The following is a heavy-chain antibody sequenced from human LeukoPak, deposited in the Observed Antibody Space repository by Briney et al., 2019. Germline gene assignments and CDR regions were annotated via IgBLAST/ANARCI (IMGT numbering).Heavy chain of an antibody. CDR1: GFSVSSNY. CDR2: IYSGDRT. V-gene: IGHV3-53*01. CDR3: TRRFDY. J-gene: IGHJ4*02. Sequence: GGSLRLSCAASGFSVSSNYMSWVRQAPGKGLEWVSVIYSGDRTYYADSVKGRFTISRDSSKNTLYLQMNSLRTEDTAVYYCTRRFDYWGQGTLVTVSS.